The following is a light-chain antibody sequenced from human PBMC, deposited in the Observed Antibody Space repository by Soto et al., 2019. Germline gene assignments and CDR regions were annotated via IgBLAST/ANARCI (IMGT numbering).Light chain of an antibody. J-gene: IGKJ1*01. CDR2: GPS. V-gene: IGKV3-15*01. CDR3: QQYNNWPGWT. CDR1: QSVSSSY. Sequence: EIVLTQSPGTLSLSPGERATLSCRAIQSVSSSYLAWYQQKPGQAPRLLIYGPSTRATGIPARFSGSGSGTEFTLTISSLQSEDFALYYCQQYNNWPGWTFGQGTKVDIK.